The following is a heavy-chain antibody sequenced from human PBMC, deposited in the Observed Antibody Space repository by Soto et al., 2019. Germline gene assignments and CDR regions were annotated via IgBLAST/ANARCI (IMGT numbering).Heavy chain of an antibody. J-gene: IGHJ6*02. CDR3: ASSSLYGMDV. CDR2: INHSGST. Sequence: PSETLSVTCAVYGGSFSGYYWSWFRQPPGKGLEWIGEINHSGSTNYNPSLKSRVTISVDTSKNQFSLKVGSVTAADTAVYYCASSSLYGMDVWGQGTTVTVSS. CDR1: GGSFSGYY. V-gene: IGHV4-34*01.